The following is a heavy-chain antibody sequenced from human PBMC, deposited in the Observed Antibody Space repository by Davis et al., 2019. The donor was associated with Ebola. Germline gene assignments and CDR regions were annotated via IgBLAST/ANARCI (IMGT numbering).Heavy chain of an antibody. Sequence: GGSLRLAWAAPGSTSSDNDMTWVRQAPGKGLEWVSFISSSSNYIYYADSVKGRFTVSRDNAKNSLYVQMNSLRAEETAVYYCVRDPALVVTGGGWFFGLWGRGTLVTVSS. J-gene: IGHJ2*01. CDR2: ISSSSNYI. V-gene: IGHV3-21*01. CDR1: GSTSSDND. D-gene: IGHD2-21*02. CDR3: VRDPALVVTGGGWFFGL.